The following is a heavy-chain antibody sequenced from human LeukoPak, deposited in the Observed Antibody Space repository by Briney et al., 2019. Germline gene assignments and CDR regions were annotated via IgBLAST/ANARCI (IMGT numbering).Heavy chain of an antibody. CDR2: IIPIFGTA. CDR3: ARVSGYCSGTNCYYHYGMDV. V-gene: IGHV1-69*05. Sequence: SVKVSCKASGGTFSSYAISWVRQAPGQGLEWMGGIIPIFGTANYAQKFQGRVTMTRNTSISTAYMELSSLRSEDTAVYYCARVSGYCSGTNCYYHYGMDVWGQGTTVTVSS. D-gene: IGHD2-2*01. CDR1: GGTFSSYA. J-gene: IGHJ6*02.